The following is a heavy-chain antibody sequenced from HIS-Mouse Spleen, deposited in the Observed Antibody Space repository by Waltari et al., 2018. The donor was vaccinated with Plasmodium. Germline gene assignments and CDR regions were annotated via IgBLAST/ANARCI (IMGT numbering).Heavy chain of an antibody. J-gene: IGHJ6*02. Sequence: QVQLVQSGAEVKKPGASVKVSCKASGYTFTSYYMHWVRQAPGQGLEWMGISKPSGGRTSYAKKFQGRVTMTRDTSTSTVYMELSSLRSEDTAVYYCARDLFRIGVAGTEYYYGMDVWGQGTTVTVSS. D-gene: IGHD6-19*01. CDR1: GYTFTSYY. V-gene: IGHV1-46*01. CDR2: SKPSGGRT. CDR3: ARDLFRIGVAGTEYYYGMDV.